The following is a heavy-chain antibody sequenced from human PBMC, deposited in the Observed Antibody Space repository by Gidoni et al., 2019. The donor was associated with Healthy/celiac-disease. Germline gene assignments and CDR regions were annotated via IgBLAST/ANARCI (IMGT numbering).Heavy chain of an antibody. CDR2: INYSGST. D-gene: IGHD1-26*01. J-gene: IGHJ4*02. V-gene: IGHV4-61*01. CDR1: GGSVSSGSYY. Sequence: QVQLQESGPGLVKPSETLSLTCTVSGGSVSSGSYYWSWIRQPPGKGLVWIGYINYSGSTNYNPSLKSRVTISVDTSKNQFSLNLSSVTAADTAVYYCARVAGGEPVGAFNFDYWGQGTLVTVSS. CDR3: ARVAGGEPVGAFNFDY.